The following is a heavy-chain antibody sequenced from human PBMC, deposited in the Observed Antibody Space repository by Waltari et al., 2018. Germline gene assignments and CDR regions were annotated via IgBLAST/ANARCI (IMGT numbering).Heavy chain of an antibody. J-gene: IGHJ6*03. CDR1: GGSTNSTRYY. CDR3: ARHGSSSSFYSYYYFLDV. D-gene: IGHD6-13*01. CDR2: VYTSGTT. V-gene: IGHV4-61*02. Sequence: QVQLQESGPGLVKPSQTLSLTCTVSGGSTNSTRYYWSWIRQPAGKGLQWIGRVYTSGTTNSNPSLKSRLTISLDTSKNQFSLKLSSVTAADTAVYYCARHGSSSSFYSYYYFLDVWGKGITVIVSS.